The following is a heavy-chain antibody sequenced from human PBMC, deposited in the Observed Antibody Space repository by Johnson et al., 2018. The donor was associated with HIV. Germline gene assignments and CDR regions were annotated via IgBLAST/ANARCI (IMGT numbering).Heavy chain of an antibody. J-gene: IGHJ3*02. CDR3: ARAAIVVLPAGIFDI. CDR1: GFTLRTYG. CDR2: ISFDGNSR. Sequence: VQLVESGGGVVQPGRSLRLSCAATGFTLRTYGMHWVRQAPGKGLEWVAVISFDGNSRYYADSVKGRFTISRDNSRNTLYLHMNSLRAEDAAVYYCARAAIVVLPAGIFDIWGQGTMVTVSS. V-gene: IGHV3-30*03. D-gene: IGHD2-2*01.